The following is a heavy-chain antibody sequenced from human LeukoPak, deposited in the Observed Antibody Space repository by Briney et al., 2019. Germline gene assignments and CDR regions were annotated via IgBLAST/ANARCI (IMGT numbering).Heavy chain of an antibody. CDR2: INPNSGGT. J-gene: IGHJ5*02. V-gene: IGHV1-2*02. CDR3: ARGRYCSDGNCHHNWFDP. D-gene: IGHD2-15*01. CDR1: GYTFTGYY. Sequence: ASVKVSCKASGYTFTGYYMHWVRQAPGQGPEWMGWINPNSGGTDYAQKFQGRVTMTRDTSINTAYMELSSLRSDDTAVYYCARGRYCSDGNCHHNWFDPWGQGTLVTVSS.